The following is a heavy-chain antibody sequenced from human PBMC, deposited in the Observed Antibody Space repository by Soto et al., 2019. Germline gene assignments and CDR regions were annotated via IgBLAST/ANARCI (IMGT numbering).Heavy chain of an antibody. CDR3: ARVYDSSGYYGESYSDY. D-gene: IGHD3-22*01. CDR1: GFTFSSYW. Sequence: GSLRLSCAASGFTFSSYWMSWVRQAPGKGLEWVANIKQDGSEKYYVDSVKGRFTISRDNAKNSLYLQMNSLRAEDTAVYYCARVYDSSGYYGESYSDYWGQGTLVTVSS. CDR2: IKQDGSEK. J-gene: IGHJ4*02. V-gene: IGHV3-7*01.